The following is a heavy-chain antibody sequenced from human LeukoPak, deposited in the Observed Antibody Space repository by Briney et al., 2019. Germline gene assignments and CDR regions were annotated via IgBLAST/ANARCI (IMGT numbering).Heavy chain of an antibody. CDR3: ARDGHRRYYYDSSGREDAFDI. J-gene: IGHJ3*02. D-gene: IGHD3-22*01. V-gene: IGHV1-18*01. Sequence: GASVTVSFKASGYTFTIYGISWVRQAPGQGLEWMGWISTYNGYANYAQKLQGTVTMTIDTSTSTVYMELRSLRSDDTAVYYCARDGHRRYYYDSSGREDAFDIWGQGTMVTVSS. CDR1: GYTFTIYG. CDR2: ISTYNGYA.